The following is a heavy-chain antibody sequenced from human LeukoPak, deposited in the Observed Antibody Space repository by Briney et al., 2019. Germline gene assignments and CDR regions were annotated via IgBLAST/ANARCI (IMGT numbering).Heavy chain of an antibody. CDR3: ARDRQDIVVVPAAVPLWAFDI. D-gene: IGHD2-2*01. V-gene: IGHV3-33*08. Sequence: GGSLRLSCAASGFTFSSYGIHWVRQAPGKGLEWVAVISFDGTIKYYADSVKGRFTSSRDNSKNTLYLQMNSLRAEDTAVYYCARDRQDIVVVPAAVPLWAFDIWGQGTMVTVSS. J-gene: IGHJ3*02. CDR1: GFTFSSYG. CDR2: ISFDGTIK.